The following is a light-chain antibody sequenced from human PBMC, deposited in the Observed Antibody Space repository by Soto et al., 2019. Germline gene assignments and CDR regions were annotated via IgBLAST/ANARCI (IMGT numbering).Light chain of an antibody. J-gene: IGLJ2*01. Sequence: QSVLTQPASVSGSPGQSITISCTGTSSDVGSYNLVSWYQQHPGKAPKLIIYEGSKRPSGVSDRFSASKAGNTASLTISGLQAEDEADYYCCSYAGDSTDVVFGGGTKLTVL. V-gene: IGLV2-23*01. CDR2: EGS. CDR3: CSYAGDSTDVV. CDR1: SSDVGSYNL.